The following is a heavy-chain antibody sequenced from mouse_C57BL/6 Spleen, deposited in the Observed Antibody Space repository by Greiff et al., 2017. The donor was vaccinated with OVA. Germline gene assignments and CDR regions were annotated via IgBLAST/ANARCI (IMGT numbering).Heavy chain of an antibody. V-gene: IGHV1-72*01. CDR2: IDPNSGGT. CDR3: ARFATVVGYYAMDY. D-gene: IGHD1-1*01. Sequence: VQLQESGAELVKPGASVKLSCKASGYTFTSYWMHWVKQRPGRGLEWIGRIDPNSGGTKYNEKFKSKATLTVDKPSRTAYMQLSSLTSEDSAVYYCARFATVVGYYAMDYWGQGTSVTVSS. J-gene: IGHJ4*01. CDR1: GYTFTSYW.